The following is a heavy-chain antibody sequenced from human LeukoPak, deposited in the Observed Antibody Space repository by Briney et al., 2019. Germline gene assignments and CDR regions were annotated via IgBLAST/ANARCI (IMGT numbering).Heavy chain of an antibody. Sequence: SETLSLTCAVYGGSFSGHYWSWIRQHPGKGLEWIGYIYYSGSTYYNPSLKSRVTISVDTSKNQFSLKLSSVTAADTAVYYCARERDGDQDYWGQGTLVTVSS. CDR1: GGSFSGHY. J-gene: IGHJ4*02. CDR2: IYYSGST. CDR3: ARERDGDQDY. V-gene: IGHV4-31*11. D-gene: IGHD4-17*01.